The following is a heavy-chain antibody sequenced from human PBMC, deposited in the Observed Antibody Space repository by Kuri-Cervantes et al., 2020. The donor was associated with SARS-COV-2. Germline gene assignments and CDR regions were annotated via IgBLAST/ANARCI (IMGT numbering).Heavy chain of an antibody. V-gene: IGHV1-2*04. D-gene: IGHD3-10*01. J-gene: IGHJ6*02. CDR1: GYTFTGYY. CDR2: INPNSGGT. CDR3: ARALVRGIIITYHSYGMDV. Sequence: ASVKVSCKASGYTFTGYYMHWVRQAPGQGLEWMGWINPNSGGTNYAQKFQGWVTMTRDTSISTAYMELSRLRSDDTAVYYCARALVRGIIITYHSYGMDVWGQGTTVTVSS.